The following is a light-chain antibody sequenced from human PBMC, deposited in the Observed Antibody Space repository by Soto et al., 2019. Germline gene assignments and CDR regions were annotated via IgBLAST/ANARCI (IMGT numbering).Light chain of an antibody. V-gene: IGKV3-20*01. Sequence: EIVLTQSPGTLSLPPGERATLSCRASQSVSTRSLAWYQQKPGQAPRLLISGASSRAADIPDRFSGSGSGTDFTLTINRLEPEDFAVYYCQQYDCSPRTFGQGTKVE. CDR2: GAS. CDR1: QSVSTRS. J-gene: IGKJ1*01. CDR3: QQYDCSPRT.